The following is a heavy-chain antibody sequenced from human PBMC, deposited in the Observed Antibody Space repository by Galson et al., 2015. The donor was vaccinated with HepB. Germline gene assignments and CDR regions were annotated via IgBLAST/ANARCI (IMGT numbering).Heavy chain of an antibody. V-gene: IGHV3-30*02. CDR1: GFTFSSYG. CDR3: AKGGQFDY. J-gene: IGHJ4*02. CDR2: IRYDGSNK. Sequence: SLRLSCAASGFTFSSYGMHWVRQAPGKGLEWVAFIRYDGSNKYYADSVKGRFTISRDNSNTTLYLQMTSLRAEDTAVYYCAKGGQFDYWGQGTLVTVSS. D-gene: IGHD1-26*01.